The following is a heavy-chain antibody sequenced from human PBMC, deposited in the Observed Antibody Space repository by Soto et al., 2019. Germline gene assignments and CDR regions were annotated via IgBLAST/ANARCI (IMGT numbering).Heavy chain of an antibody. J-gene: IGHJ4*02. CDR3: VKDIYHAQAFFGVVITPGN. V-gene: IGHV3-23*01. D-gene: IGHD3-3*01. Sequence: GGSLRLSCAASGFTFSSYAMSWVRQAPGKGLEWVSAISGSGGSTYYADSVKGRFTISRDNSKNTLYLQMNSLRAEDTAVYYWVKDIYHAQAFFGVVITPGNWGQGTLATVS. CDR1: GFTFSSYA. CDR2: ISGSGGST.